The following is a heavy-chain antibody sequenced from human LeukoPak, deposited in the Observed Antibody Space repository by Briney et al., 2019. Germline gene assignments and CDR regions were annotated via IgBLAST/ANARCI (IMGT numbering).Heavy chain of an antibody. Sequence: PGGSLRLSCAAPGFTFSSYEMNWVRQAPGKGLEWVSYISSSGSTIYYADSVKGRFTISRDNAKNSLYLQMNSLRAEDTAVYYCASSGHDYGDYGGLYYYMDVWGKGTTVTVSS. CDR1: GFTFSSYE. CDR3: ASSGHDYGDYGGLYYYMDV. CDR2: ISSSGSTI. V-gene: IGHV3-48*03. D-gene: IGHD4-17*01. J-gene: IGHJ6*03.